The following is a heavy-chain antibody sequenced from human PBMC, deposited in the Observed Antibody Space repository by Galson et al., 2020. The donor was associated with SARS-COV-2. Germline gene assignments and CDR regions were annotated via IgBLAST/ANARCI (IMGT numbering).Heavy chain of an antibody. D-gene: IGHD2-15*01. V-gene: IGHV4-34*01. J-gene: IGHJ6*03. Sequence: SETLSLTCAVYGGSFSGYYWSWIRQPPGKGLEWIGEINHSGSTNYNPSLKRRVTISVDTSKNQFSLKLSSVTAADTAVYYCARAELVAATWYYYYYMDVWGKGTTVTVSS. CDR1: GGSFSGYY. CDR2: INHSGST. CDR3: ARAELVAATWYYYYYMDV.